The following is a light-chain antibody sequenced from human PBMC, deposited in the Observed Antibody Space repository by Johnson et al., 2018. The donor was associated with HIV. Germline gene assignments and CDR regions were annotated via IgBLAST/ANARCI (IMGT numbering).Light chain of an antibody. CDR2: QNT. J-gene: IGLJ1*01. Sequence: QSVLTQPPSVSAAPGQMVTISCSGSSSNIGRNYVSWYQQLPGTAPKLLIYQNTWRPSWIPDRFSGSTSGASASLAITGLQTGDEADYYCGTWDNGLKAEVFGTGTKVTVL. V-gene: IGLV1-51*02. CDR1: SSNIGRNY. CDR3: GTWDNGLKAEV.